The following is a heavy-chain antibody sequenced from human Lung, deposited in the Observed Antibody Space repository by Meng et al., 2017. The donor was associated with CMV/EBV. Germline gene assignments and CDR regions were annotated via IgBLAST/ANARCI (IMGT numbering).Heavy chain of an antibody. CDR2: SYYDGTT. CDR3: ARQAPDNWFDP. CDR1: SGPMSSGVYC. V-gene: IGHV4-31*03. J-gene: IGHJ5*02. Sequence: TCTVPSGPMSSGVYCWSWIRQHPEKGLEWIGYSYYDGTTHYNPSLRSRVSISVDTSKNQFSLKLNSVTAADMAVYFCARQAPDNWFDPWGQEALVTVSS.